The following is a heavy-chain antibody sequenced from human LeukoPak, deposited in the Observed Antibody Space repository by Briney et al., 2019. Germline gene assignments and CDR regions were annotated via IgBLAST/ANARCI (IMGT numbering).Heavy chain of an antibody. Sequence: SETLSLTCTPSGGSISSYYWSWIRQPPGKGLEWIGYIYYSGSTNYNPSLKSRVTISVDTSKNQFSLKLSSVTAADTAVYYCASGIQLCSNWFDPWGQGTLVTVSS. CDR1: GGSISSYY. CDR2: IYYSGST. V-gene: IGHV4-59*01. D-gene: IGHD5-18*01. J-gene: IGHJ5*02. CDR3: ASGIQLCSNWFDP.